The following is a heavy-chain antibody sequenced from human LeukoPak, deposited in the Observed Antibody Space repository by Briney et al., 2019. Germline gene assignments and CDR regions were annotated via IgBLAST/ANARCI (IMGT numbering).Heavy chain of an antibody. CDR1: GFTFSSYS. CDR3: ARNAADCTTSACYDS. J-gene: IGHJ4*02. V-gene: IGHV3-23*01. Sequence: GGSLRLSCAASGFTFSSYSMNWVRQAPGKGLEWFSVVTGNGDTTYYADSLKCRFTISRENSRNPLYLQMNSLRAEDTAVYHCARNAADCTTSACYDSWGQGTLVTVSS. D-gene: IGHD2-8*01. CDR2: VTGNGDTT.